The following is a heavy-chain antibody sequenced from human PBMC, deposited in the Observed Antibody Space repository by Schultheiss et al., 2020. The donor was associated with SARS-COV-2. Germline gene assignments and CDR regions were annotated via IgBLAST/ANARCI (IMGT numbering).Heavy chain of an antibody. D-gene: IGHD6-13*01. CDR1: GYTFTSYD. CDR3: ARDQVVAAAGTNYYYGMDV. V-gene: IGHV1-2*02. J-gene: IGHJ6*02. Sequence: ASVKVSCKASGYTFTSYDINWVRQATGQGLEWMGWMNPNSGGTNYAQKFQGRVTMTRDTSISTAYMELSRLRSEDTAVYYCARDQVVAAAGTNYYYGMDVWGQGTTVTVSS. CDR2: MNPNSGGT.